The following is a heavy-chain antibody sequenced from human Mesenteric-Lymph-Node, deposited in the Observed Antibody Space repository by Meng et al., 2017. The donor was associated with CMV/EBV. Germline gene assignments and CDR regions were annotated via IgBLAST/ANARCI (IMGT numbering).Heavy chain of an antibody. V-gene: IGHV1-2*02. CDR3: ARVERRAFDI. J-gene: IGHJ3*02. CDR2: INPNSGGT. CDR1: GYTFIDYY. Sequence: ASVKVSCKASGYTFIDYYIFWVRQAPGQGLEWMGWINPNSGGTNYAQKFQGRVTMTRDTSISTAYMELSRLRSDDTAVYYCARVERRAFDIWGQGTMVTVSS.